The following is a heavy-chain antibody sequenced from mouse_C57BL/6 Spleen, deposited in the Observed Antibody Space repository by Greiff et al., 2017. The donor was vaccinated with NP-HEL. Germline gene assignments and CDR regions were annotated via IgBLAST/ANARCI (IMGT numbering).Heavy chain of an antibody. CDR1: GYAFSSSW. Sequence: VQRVESGPELVKPGASVKISCKASGYAFSSSWMNWVKQRPGKGLEWIGRIYPGDGDTNYNGKFKGKATLTADKSSSTAYMQLSSLTSEDSAVYFCARQGDGYYGYFDVWGTGTTVTVSS. J-gene: IGHJ1*03. CDR2: IYPGDGDT. D-gene: IGHD2-3*01. V-gene: IGHV1-82*01. CDR3: ARQGDGYYGYFDV.